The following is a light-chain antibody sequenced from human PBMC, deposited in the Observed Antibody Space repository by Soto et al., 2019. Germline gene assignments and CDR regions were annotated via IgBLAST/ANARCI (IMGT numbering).Light chain of an antibody. J-gene: IGKJ1*01. CDR3: QQTYSSPWT. V-gene: IGKV1-39*01. Sequence: IQMTQSPSSLSASVGDRVTITCRASQTINRYLSWYQQKPGKAPNLLISAASTLQTGVPSRFSGSESGTEFTLTISSLQSEDFATYYCQQTYSSPWTFGQGTKVDIK. CDR2: AAS. CDR1: QTINRY.